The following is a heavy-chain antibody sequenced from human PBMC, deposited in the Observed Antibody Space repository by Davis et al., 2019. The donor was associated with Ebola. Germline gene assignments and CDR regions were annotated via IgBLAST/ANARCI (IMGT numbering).Heavy chain of an antibody. J-gene: IGHJ3*02. V-gene: IGHV3-7*01. CDR1: GVMFSRYW. CDR2: IKEDGSAT. D-gene: IGHD3-22*01. CDR3: ARDYYDNSGDGFDI. Sequence: PGGSLRLSCAASGVMFSRYWMSWVRQAPGKGLEWVANIKEDGSATNYVDSVKGRFTISRDNAKKSLYLQLNSLRADDTARYYCARDYYDNSGDGFDIWGQGTMVTVSS.